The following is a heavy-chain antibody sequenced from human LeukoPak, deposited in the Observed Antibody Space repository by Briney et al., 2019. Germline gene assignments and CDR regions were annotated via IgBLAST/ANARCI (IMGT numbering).Heavy chain of an antibody. D-gene: IGHD4/OR15-4a*01. CDR2: ISPTGNVA. Sequence: SVKVSCKASGGTFSSLSFSWVRQAPGQGLEWMGRISPTGNVAEYAQKFQGRLTFSADKSTSTVHMELSSLRSVDTAVYFCARRIWNADYVGGWFDPWGQGTLVTVSS. V-gene: IGHV1-69*02. J-gene: IGHJ5*02. CDR1: GGTFSSLS. CDR3: ARRIWNADYVGGWFDP.